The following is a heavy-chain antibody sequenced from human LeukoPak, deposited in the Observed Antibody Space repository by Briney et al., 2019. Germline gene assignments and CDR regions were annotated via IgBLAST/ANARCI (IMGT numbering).Heavy chain of an antibody. D-gene: IGHD3-10*01. CDR2: IYYSGST. CDR3: AREGGLTYYYGSGSLDY. V-gene: IGHV4-39*07. Sequence: SETLSLTCTVSGGSISSSSYYWGWIRQPPGKGLEWIGSIYYSGSTYYNPSLKSRVTISVDTSKNQFSLKLSSVTAADTAVYYCAREGGLTYYYGSGSLDYWGQGTLVTVSS. J-gene: IGHJ4*02. CDR1: GGSISSSSYY.